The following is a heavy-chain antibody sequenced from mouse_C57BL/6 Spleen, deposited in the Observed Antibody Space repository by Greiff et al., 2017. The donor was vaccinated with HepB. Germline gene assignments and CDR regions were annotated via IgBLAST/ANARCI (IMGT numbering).Heavy chain of an antibody. CDR3: ARQGYDGPRGYFDV. V-gene: IGHV5-6*01. J-gene: IGHJ1*03. CDR1: GFTFSSYG. Sequence: EVKLQESGGDLVKPGGSLKLSCAASGFTFSSYGMSWVRQTPDKRLEWVATISSGGSYTYCPDSVKGRFTISRDNAKNTLYLQMSSLKSEDTAMYYSARQGYDGPRGYFDVWGTGTTVTVSS. CDR2: ISSGGSYT. D-gene: IGHD2-2*01.